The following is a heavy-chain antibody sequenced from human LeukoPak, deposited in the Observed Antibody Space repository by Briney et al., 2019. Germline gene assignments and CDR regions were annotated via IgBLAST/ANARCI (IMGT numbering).Heavy chain of an antibody. Sequence: PGGSLRLSCAASKFTFSSYAMNRVRQAPGKGLEWVSGISASGGATYYADSVKGRFIISRDNSKSTVSLLMNSLTAEDTAIYYCAKDKYTWGDNGDPLDFWGQGTLVSVSS. CDR1: KFTFSSYA. CDR3: AKDKYTWGDNGDPLDF. CDR2: ISASGGAT. D-gene: IGHD4-17*01. V-gene: IGHV3-23*01. J-gene: IGHJ4*02.